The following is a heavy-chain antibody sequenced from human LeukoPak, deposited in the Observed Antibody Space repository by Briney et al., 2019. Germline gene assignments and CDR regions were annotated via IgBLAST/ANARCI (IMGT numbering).Heavy chain of an antibody. J-gene: IGHJ4*02. CDR3: ARAVGYCSGGSCYSYYFDY. D-gene: IGHD2-15*01. V-gene: IGHV4-61*01. Sequence: PSETLSLTCTVSGYSISSGYYWSWIRQPPGKGLEWIGYIYYSGSTNYNPSLKSRVTISVDTSKNQFSLKLSSVTAADTAVYYCARAVGYCSGGSCYSYYFDYWGQGTLVTVSS. CDR2: IYYSGST. CDR1: GYSISSGYY.